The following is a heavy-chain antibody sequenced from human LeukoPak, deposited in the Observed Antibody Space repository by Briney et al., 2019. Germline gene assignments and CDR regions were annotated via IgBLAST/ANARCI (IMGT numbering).Heavy chain of an antibody. D-gene: IGHD6-6*01. J-gene: IGHJ4*02. CDR2: IHDSGST. CDR1: GGSISSSSYY. Sequence: SETLSLTCTVSGGSISSSSYYWGWIRQPPGKGLEWIGTIHDSGSTYYNPSLKSRVTMSVDTSKNQFSLKLSSVTAADTAVYYCARDRGYSSSLTFDYWGQGTLVTVSS. V-gene: IGHV4-39*07. CDR3: ARDRGYSSSLTFDY.